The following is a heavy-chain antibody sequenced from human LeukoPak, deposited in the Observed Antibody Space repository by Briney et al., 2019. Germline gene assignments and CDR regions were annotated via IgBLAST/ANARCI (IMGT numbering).Heavy chain of an antibody. Sequence: ASVKVSCKASGYTFTGYYMHWVRQAPGQGLECMGRINPNSGGTNYAQKFQGRVTMSRDTSISTAYMELSRLRSDDTAVYYCARAFTLAIRGYLGYWGRGTLVTVSS. J-gene: IGHJ4*02. D-gene: IGHD3-22*01. CDR2: INPNSGGT. CDR3: ARAFTLAIRGYLGY. CDR1: GYTFTGYY. V-gene: IGHV1-2*06.